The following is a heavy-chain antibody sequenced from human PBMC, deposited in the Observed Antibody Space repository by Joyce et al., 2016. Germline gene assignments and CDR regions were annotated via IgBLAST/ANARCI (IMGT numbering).Heavy chain of an antibody. CDR2: LSSSSSYI. CDR1: GFTFSSYR. CDR3: ARSSYTNGIFDY. Sequence: EVQLVESGGGLVKPGGSLRLSCAASGFTFSSYRMSWVRQAPGKGLEGVSSLSSSSSYIKYTDSVKGRFTISRDNAKNSLYLQMNSLRVEDTAVYYCARSSYTNGIFDYWGQGTLVTVSS. V-gene: IGHV3-21*01. J-gene: IGHJ4*02. D-gene: IGHD2-8*01.